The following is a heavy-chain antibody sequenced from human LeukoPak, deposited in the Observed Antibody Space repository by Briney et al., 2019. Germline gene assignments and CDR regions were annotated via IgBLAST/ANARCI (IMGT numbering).Heavy chain of an antibody. Sequence: ASVKVFCKTSGFTFTGYYIYWVRQAPGQGLEWMGWINPNTGGTNYAQKFQARVTMTRDTSISTAYMELSRLTSDDTAVYYCARDWGRAAAPGWGQGTLVTASS. CDR1: GFTFTGYY. CDR2: INPNTGGT. V-gene: IGHV1-2*02. D-gene: IGHD6-13*01. J-gene: IGHJ3*01. CDR3: ARDWGRAAAPG.